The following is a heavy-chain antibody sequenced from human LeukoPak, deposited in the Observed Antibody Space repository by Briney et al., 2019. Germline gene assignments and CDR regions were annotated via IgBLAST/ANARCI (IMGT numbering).Heavy chain of an antibody. Sequence: SETLSLTCTVSGGSIGSYYWSWIRQPPGKGLEWIGYIYYSGSTNYNPSLRSRVTISVDTSKNQFSLKLSSVTAADTAVYYCAKSSYSIFDYWGQGTLVTVSS. CDR3: AKSSYSIFDY. D-gene: IGHD5-18*01. CDR2: IYYSGST. CDR1: GGSIGSYY. V-gene: IGHV4-59*08. J-gene: IGHJ4*02.